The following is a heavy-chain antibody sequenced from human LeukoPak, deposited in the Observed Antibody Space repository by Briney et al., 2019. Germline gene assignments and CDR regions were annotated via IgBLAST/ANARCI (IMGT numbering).Heavy chain of an antibody. J-gene: IGHJ4*02. CDR3: ARDRAGSNYFDY. CDR2: ISYDGSNK. V-gene: IGHV3-30*03. CDR1: GFTFSSYG. D-gene: IGHD1-26*01. Sequence: GGSLRLSCAASGFTFSSYGMHWVRQAPGKGLEWVAVISYDGSNKYYADSVKGRFTISRDNSKNTLYLQMNSLRVEDTAVYYCARDRAGSNYFDYWGQGTLVTVSS.